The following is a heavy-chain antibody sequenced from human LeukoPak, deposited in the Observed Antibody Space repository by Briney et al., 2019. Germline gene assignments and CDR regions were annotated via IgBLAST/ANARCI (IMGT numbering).Heavy chain of an antibody. V-gene: IGHV3-9*01. CDR2: ISWNSGSI. CDR1: GFTFDDYA. Sequence: GGSLRLSCAASGFTFDDYAMHWVRQAPGKGLEWVSGISWNSGSIGYADSVKGRFTISRDNDKNSLYLQMNSLRAEDTALYYCAKYPGFDYETPDYFAYWGQGTLVTVSS. D-gene: IGHD4-17*01. CDR3: AKYPGFDYETPDYFAY. J-gene: IGHJ4*02.